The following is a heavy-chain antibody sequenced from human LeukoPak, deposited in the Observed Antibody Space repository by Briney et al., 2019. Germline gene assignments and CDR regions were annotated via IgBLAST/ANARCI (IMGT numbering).Heavy chain of an antibody. J-gene: IGHJ4*02. V-gene: IGHV4-59*01. CDR3: ATFSWGSFDY. Sequence: SETLSLTCTVSGGSISSYYWSWIRQPPGEGLEWIGYIFYSGSTNYNPSLKSRVTISVDTPKNQFSLKLSSVTAADTAVYYCATFSWGSFDYWGQGTLVTVSS. CDR2: IFYSGST. CDR1: GGSISSYY. D-gene: IGHD3-16*01.